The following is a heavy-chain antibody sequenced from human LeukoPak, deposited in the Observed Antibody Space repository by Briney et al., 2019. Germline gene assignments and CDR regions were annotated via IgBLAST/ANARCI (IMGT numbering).Heavy chain of an antibody. CDR2: ISYDGSNK. D-gene: IGHD6-19*01. V-gene: IGHV3-30*04. Sequence: GGSLRLSCAASRFTFSSYAMHWVRQAPGKGLEWVAVISYDGSNKYYADSVKGRFTISRDNSKNTLYLQMNSLRAEDTTVYYCARIAVAGNLDYWGQGTLVTVSS. CDR3: ARIAVAGNLDY. J-gene: IGHJ4*02. CDR1: RFTFSSYA.